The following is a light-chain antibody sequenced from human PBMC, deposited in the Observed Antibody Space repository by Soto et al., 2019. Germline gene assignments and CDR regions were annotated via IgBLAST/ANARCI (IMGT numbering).Light chain of an antibody. Sequence: EIVLTQSPATLSLSPGERATLSCMSSPSVTNFLAWYQKKPGQAPRLLFYGAFNRATGIPARFSGSGSGTDFTLTISSLEPEDSAVYYCQQRNVWPPVTFGQGTRLEI. CDR2: GAF. J-gene: IGKJ5*01. V-gene: IGKV3-11*01. CDR3: QQRNVWPPVT. CDR1: PSVTNF.